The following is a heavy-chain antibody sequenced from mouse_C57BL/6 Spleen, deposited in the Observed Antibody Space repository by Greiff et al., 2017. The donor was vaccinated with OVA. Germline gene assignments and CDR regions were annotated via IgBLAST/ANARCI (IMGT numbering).Heavy chain of an antibody. CDR2: IDPDDGET. CDR3: ARVSTMDY. Sequence: QVQLQQPGAELVKPGASVKLSCKASGFTFTSYCMHWVKQRPGQGLEWIGEIDPDDGETNYTQKFKGKATMTVDTSSSTAYLQLRSLTSEDTAVYYCARVSTMDYWGQGTSLTVSS. CDR1: GFTFTSYC. J-gene: IGHJ4*01. V-gene: IGHV1-50*01.